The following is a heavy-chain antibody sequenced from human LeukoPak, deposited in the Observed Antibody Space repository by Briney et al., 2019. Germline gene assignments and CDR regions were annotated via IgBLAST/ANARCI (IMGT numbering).Heavy chain of an antibody. V-gene: IGHV3-7*01. CDR1: GFTFSSYW. CDR3: ARDPGDGYNSAGDFDY. Sequence: GSLRLSCAASGFTFSSYWMSWVRQAPGKGLEWVANIKQDGSEKYYVDSVKGRFTISRDNAKNSLYLQMNNLRAEDTAVYYCARDPGDGYNSAGDFDYWGQGTLVTVSS. D-gene: IGHD5-24*01. CDR2: IKQDGSEK. J-gene: IGHJ4*02.